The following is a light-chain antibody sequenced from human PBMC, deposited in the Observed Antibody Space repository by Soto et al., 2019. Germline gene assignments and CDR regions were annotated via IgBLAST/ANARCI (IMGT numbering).Light chain of an antibody. Sequence: QSALIQPASVSGSPGQSIAISCTGTSRDVGGSNYVSWYQHHPHRAPKLLIYEVSYRPSGVSSRFSGSKSGNTASLTISGLRAEDEADYYCSSYTSSNTLEVFGVGTKVTVL. V-gene: IGLV2-14*01. CDR3: SSYTSSNTLEV. CDR2: EVS. J-gene: IGLJ1*01. CDR1: SRDVGGSNY.